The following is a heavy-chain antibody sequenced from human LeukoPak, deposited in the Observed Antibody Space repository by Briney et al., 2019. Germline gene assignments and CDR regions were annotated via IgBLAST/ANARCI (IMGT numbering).Heavy chain of an antibody. CDR3: ARDSPGYGAYDLG. CDR1: GFTFSSYW. CDR2: IKEDGSAK. Sequence: GGSLRRSCAASGFTFSSYWMSWVRQAPGKGLEWVANIKEDGSAKYSVDSVKGRFTISRDNAKNTLYLQMNSLRAEDTAVYYCARDSPGYGAYDLGWGQGTLVTVSS. J-gene: IGHJ4*02. D-gene: IGHD5-12*01. V-gene: IGHV3-7*04.